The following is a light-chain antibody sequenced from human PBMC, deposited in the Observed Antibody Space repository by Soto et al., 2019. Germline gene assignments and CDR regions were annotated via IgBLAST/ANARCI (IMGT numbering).Light chain of an antibody. CDR1: SSNIGNNA. Sequence: QSVLTQPPSVSESPRQWVTISCSGSSSNIGNNAVNWYQQLPGKAPKLLIYYDDLLPSGVSHRFSGYKSGTSASLAISGLQYEDEADYYCAAWDDSLNGWVFGGGTKLTVL. V-gene: IGLV1-36*01. J-gene: IGLJ3*02. CDR3: AAWDDSLNGWV. CDR2: YDD.